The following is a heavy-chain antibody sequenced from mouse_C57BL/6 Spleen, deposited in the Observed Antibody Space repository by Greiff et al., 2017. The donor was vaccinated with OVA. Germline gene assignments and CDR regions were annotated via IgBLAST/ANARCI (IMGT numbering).Heavy chain of an antibody. V-gene: IGHV1-69*01. J-gene: IGHJ3*01. D-gene: IGHD2-4*01. CDR2: IDPSDSYT. CDR1: GYTFTSYW. CDR3: ARGDDFSWFAY. Sequence: VQLQQPGAELVMPGASVKLSCKASGYTFTSYWMHWVKQRPGQGLEWIGEIDPSDSYTNYNQKFKGKSTLTVDKSSSTAYMQLSSLTSEDSAVYYCARGDDFSWFAYWGQGTLVTVSA.